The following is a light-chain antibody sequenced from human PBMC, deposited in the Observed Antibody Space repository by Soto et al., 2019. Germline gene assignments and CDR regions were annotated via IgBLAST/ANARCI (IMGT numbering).Light chain of an antibody. CDR2: GAS. J-gene: IGKJ4*01. Sequence: EVVLTQSPATLSVSPGDRATLSCRASQSVSSKLAWYQQKPGQAPRVLIYGASTRATGIPARFSGSGSGTEFTLTISSLQSEDFAVYYCQQYTNWYIALTFGGRTRVDIK. CDR3: QQYTNWYIALT. CDR1: QSVSSK. V-gene: IGKV3-15*01.